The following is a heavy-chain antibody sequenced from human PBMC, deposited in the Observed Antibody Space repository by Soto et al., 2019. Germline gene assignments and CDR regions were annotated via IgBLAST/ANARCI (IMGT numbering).Heavy chain of an antibody. Sequence: QVQLQQWGAGLLKPSETLSLTCAVYVGSFSGYHWSWIRQPPGKGLEWIGEINHSGSTNYNPSLKSRVTISVDKSQNQFSLRLSSVTAADTAVYSCARGTWVRSAFDIWGQGTMVTVSS. V-gene: IGHV4-34*01. J-gene: IGHJ3*02. CDR1: VGSFSGYH. CDR2: INHSGST. D-gene: IGHD3-10*01. CDR3: ARGTWVRSAFDI.